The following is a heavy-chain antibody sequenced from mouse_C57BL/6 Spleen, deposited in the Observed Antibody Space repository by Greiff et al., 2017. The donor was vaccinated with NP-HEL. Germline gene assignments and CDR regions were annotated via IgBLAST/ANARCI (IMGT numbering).Heavy chain of an antibody. Sequence: QVQLQQPGAELVMPGASVKLSCKASGYTFTSYWMHWVKQRPGQGLEWIGEIDPSDSYTNYNQKFKGKSTLTVDKSSRTAYMQLSSLTSEDSAVYYCASDYAKGAWFAYWGQGTLVTVSA. CDR2: IDPSDSYT. J-gene: IGHJ3*01. V-gene: IGHV1-69*01. CDR1: GYTFTSYW. CDR3: ASDYAKGAWFAY. D-gene: IGHD2-13*01.